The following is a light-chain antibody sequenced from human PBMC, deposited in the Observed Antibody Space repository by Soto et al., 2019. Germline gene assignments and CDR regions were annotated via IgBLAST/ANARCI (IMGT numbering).Light chain of an antibody. Sequence: DFQLAQSPPGLSPSLAGRVSRSCRASQSIITSLAWYQQKPGKAPKLLIYKASSLQSGVPSRFSGSGSGTEFTLTISSLQPDDFATYYCQQYNSYSRTFGQGTKV. CDR1: QSIITS. J-gene: IGKJ1*01. V-gene: IGKV1-5*03. CDR2: KAS. CDR3: QQYNSYSRT.